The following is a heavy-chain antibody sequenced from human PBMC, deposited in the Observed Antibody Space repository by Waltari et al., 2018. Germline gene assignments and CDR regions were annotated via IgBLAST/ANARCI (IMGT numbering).Heavy chain of an antibody. D-gene: IGHD2-2*01. CDR2: IIPIFGRA. CDR3: ARSSLRIYAQAPTPDY. V-gene: IGHV1-69*05. CDR1: GGTFSSYA. Sequence: QVQLVQSGAEVKKPGSSVKVSCKASGGTFSSYAISWVRQAPGQGLEWMGGIIPIFGRASDAQKCQGRVTITTDESTSTADMELSSLRSEDTAVYYCARSSLRIYAQAPTPDYWGQGTLVTVSS. J-gene: IGHJ4*02.